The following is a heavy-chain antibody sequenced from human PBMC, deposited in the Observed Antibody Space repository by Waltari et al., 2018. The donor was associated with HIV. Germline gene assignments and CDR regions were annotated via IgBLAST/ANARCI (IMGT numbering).Heavy chain of an antibody. Sequence: QVQLVQSGDEVKKPGASVKVSCKTSGYTFTTYGITWVRQAPGQGLEWMGWISAYNGNTNFAQRFQGRVTMTTDTSTSTAYMELRSLRSDDTAVFYCARVQLIMVTFGGDFASQFFEYWGQGTLVTVSS. CDR1: GYTFTTYG. V-gene: IGHV1-18*01. D-gene: IGHD3-16*01. J-gene: IGHJ4*02. CDR2: ISAYNGNT. CDR3: ARVQLIMVTFGGDFASQFFEY.